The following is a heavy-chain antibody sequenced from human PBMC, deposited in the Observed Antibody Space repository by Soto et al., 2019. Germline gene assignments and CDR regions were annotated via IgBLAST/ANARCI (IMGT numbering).Heavy chain of an antibody. CDR2: ISYDGRYI. J-gene: IGHJ6*02. CDR3: ARDVTDYVLDV. CDR1: GFIFSNYA. V-gene: IGHV3-30*03. D-gene: IGHD3-9*01. Sequence: QMQLVESGGGMVQPGNSLRLSCAASGFIFSNYAMHWVRQAPDKGLEWVALISYDGRYIYYADSVKGRFAISRDNSKNTVDLLMNSLRREDTAVYYCARDVTDYVLDVWGQGTTVNVSS.